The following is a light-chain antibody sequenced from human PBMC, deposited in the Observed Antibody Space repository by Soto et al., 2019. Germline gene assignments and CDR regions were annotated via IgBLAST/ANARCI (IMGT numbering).Light chain of an antibody. CDR1: SSNIGSKT. Sequence: QSVLTQPPSASGTPGQRVTISCSGSSSNIGSKTVNWYHQLPGTAPKLLTYGSDQRPSGVPDRFSGSKSGTSASLAISGLQSEDEADYYCAAWDDSLNGDVFGTGTKVTVL. J-gene: IGLJ1*01. V-gene: IGLV1-44*01. CDR3: AAWDDSLNGDV. CDR2: GSD.